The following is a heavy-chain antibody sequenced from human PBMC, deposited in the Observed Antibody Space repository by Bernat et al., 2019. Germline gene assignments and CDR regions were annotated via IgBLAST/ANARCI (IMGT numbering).Heavy chain of an antibody. Sequence: QVQLQESGPGLVRPSGTLSLTCDVSGDFISTNNWWSWVRQPPGKGLEWIGEIPHSGSTNYNPSLNSRVTISVDKPKNQISLRVTYVTAADTAVYYCVREDGALTNYRLDVWGQGTTVTVSS. D-gene: IGHD2-8*01. V-gene: IGHV4-4*02. CDR1: GDFISTNNW. CDR3: VREDGALTNYRLDV. J-gene: IGHJ6*02. CDR2: IPHSGST.